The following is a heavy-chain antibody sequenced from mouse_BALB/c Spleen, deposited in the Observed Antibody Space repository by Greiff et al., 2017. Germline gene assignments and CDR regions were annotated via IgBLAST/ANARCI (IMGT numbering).Heavy chain of an antibody. V-gene: IGHV5-6*01. J-gene: IGHJ4*01. CDR2: ISSGGSYT. D-gene: IGHD1-1*01. CDR1: GFTFSSYG. Sequence: EVQGVESGGDLVKPGGSLKLSCAASGFTFSSYGMSWVRQTPDKRLEWVATISSGGSYTYYPDSVKGRFTISRDNAKNTLYLQMSSLKSEDTAMYYCASHYYGSTSYAMDYWGQGTSVTVSS. CDR3: ASHYYGSTSYAMDY.